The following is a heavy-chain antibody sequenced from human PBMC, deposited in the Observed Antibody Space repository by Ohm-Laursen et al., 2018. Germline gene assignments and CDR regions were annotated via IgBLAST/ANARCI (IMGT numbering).Heavy chain of an antibody. V-gene: IGHV1-8*01. D-gene: IGHD2-2*01. CDR2: MNPNRGNT. CDR1: GYTFTSYD. CDR3: ARTPPYQLLLYYYYGMDV. J-gene: IGHJ6*02. Sequence: GSSVKVSCKASGYTFTSYDIKWVRQATGQGLEWMGWMNPNRGNTGYAQKFQGRVTMTRNTSISTAYMELSSLRSEDTAVYYCARTPPYQLLLYYYYGMDVWGQGTTVTVSS.